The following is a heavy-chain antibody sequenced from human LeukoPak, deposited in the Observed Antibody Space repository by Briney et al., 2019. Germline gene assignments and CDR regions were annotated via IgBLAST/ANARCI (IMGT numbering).Heavy chain of an antibody. J-gene: IGHJ6*03. CDR1: GFTFSSYG. V-gene: IGHV3-30*02. D-gene: IGHD2-2*01. CDR2: IRYDGSNK. Sequence: GRSLRLSCAASGFTFSSYGMHWVRQAPGKGLEWVAFIRYDGSNKYYADSVRGRFTISRDNSKNTLYLQMNSLRTEDTAVYYCAKDSVGGPLGYYYYYMDVWGKGTTVTVSS. CDR3: AKDSVGGPLGYYYYYMDV.